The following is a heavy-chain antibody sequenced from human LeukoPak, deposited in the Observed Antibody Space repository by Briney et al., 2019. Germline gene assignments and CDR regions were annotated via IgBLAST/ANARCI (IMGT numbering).Heavy chain of an antibody. J-gene: IGHJ4*02. V-gene: IGHV3-74*01. CDR1: GFLFRNYW. CDR2: INEGATII. Sequence: PGGSLRLSCAASGFLFRNYWMLWLRRVPGKGREGVTCINEGATIISYADYVKGRFTISRNNATNTVSQQIHSLRAEETAVYYCVRDLVLVWAPGDDFDHWGQGTLVTVSS. CDR3: VRDLVLVWAPGDDFDH. D-gene: IGHD2-8*02.